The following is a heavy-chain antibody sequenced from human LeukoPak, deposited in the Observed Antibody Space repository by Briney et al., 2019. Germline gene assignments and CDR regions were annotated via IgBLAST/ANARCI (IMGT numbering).Heavy chain of an antibody. J-gene: IGHJ4*02. CDR2: ISSDGSHK. CDR3: AKDLMGGWSLDY. D-gene: IGHD6-19*01. Sequence: GGSLRLSCAASGFTFSSTHMHWVRQAPGMGLEWVAIISSDGSHKYYADSVKGRFTFSRDNSKNTLYLQMNGLRAEDTAVYYCAKDLMGGWSLDYWGQGTLLTVSS. V-gene: IGHV3-30*18. CDR1: GFTFSSTH.